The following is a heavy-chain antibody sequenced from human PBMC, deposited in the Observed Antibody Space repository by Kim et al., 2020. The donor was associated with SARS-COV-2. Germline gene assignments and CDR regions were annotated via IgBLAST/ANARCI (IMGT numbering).Heavy chain of an antibody. Sequence: GGSLRLSCVASGFVFNNYGMHWVRQAPGKGLEWLAVIGFDGTAKFYADSVKGRFTISRDNSKNTLYLQVDSLRSDDTGVYFCAKGLGYSVDPGDYWGQGTLVSVSS. D-gene: IGHD6-13*01. J-gene: IGHJ4*02. CDR2: IGFDGTAK. CDR1: GFVFNNYG. CDR3: AKGLGYSVDPGDY. V-gene: IGHV3-33*08.